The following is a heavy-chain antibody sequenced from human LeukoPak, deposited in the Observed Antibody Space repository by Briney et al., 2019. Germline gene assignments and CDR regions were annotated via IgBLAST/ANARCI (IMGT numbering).Heavy chain of an antibody. CDR3: AVGTFYYLTAVF. D-gene: IGHD3-10*01. Sequence: ASVRVSCKVSGHTLTELALHWVRQAPGKGLEWMGGYEAERAEIIYAPKLQGRVTMTEDTSAETANMELSRLSAEDTAVYYCAVGTFYYLTAVFWGQGTLVTVSS. V-gene: IGHV1-24*01. CDR1: GHTLTELA. CDR2: YEAERAEI. J-gene: IGHJ4*02.